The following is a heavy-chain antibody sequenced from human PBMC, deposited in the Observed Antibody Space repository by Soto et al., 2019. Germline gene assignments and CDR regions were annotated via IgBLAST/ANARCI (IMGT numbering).Heavy chain of an antibody. CDR3: ARHPSDFWFDP. Sequence: PSETLSLTCTVSGGSISSGDYYWSWIRQPPGKGLEWIGFIYHTGATYYNPSLKSRVTVSVDTSKNQFSLKLSSVTAADTAVYYCARHPSDFWFDPWGQGTLVTVSS. J-gene: IGHJ5*02. CDR1: GGSISSGDYY. CDR2: IYHTGAT. D-gene: IGHD2-21*02. V-gene: IGHV4-39*01.